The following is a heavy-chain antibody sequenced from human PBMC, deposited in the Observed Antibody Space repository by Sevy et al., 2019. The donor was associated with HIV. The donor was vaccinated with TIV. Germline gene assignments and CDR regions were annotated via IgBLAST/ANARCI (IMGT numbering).Heavy chain of an antibody. D-gene: IGHD6-19*01. CDR2: IWYDGSNK. V-gene: IGHV3-33*01. J-gene: IGHJ3*02. CDR3: ARDQGQWLVRRGGAFDI. CDR1: GFTFSSYG. Sequence: GGSLRLSCAASGFTFSSYGMHWVRQAPGKGLEWLAVIWYDGSNKYYADSVKGRFTISRDNSKNTLYLQMNSLRAEDTAVYYCARDQGQWLVRRGGAFDIWGQGTMVTVSS.